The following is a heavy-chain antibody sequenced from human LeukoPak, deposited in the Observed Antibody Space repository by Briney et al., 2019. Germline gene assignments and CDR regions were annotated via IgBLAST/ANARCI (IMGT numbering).Heavy chain of an antibody. J-gene: IGHJ5*02. D-gene: IGHD1-26*01. CDR1: GFAVTTNY. V-gene: IGHV3-66*02. CDR2: IYSDGST. Sequence: PGGSLRLSCAASGFAVTTNYLSWVRQAPGEGLEWVSVIYSDGSTYYTDSVKGRYTISRDNSKNTLYLQMNSLRPEDTAVYYCARDQRSESYYPWGWFDPWGQGTLVTVSS. CDR3: ARDQRSESYYPWGWFDP.